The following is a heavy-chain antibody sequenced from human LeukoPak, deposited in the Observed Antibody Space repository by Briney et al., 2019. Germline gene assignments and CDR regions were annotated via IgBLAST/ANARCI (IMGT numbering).Heavy chain of an antibody. CDR2: MTGPADTT. CDR3: AKGAEIDH. CDR1: GFNFNNFA. J-gene: IGHJ4*02. Sequence: GGSVRLSCAASGFNFNNFAMSWVRQAPGKGPEWLSAMTGPADTTYYAESVKGRFIISRDYSKSMVYLQMNSLRVEDTAIYYCAKGAEIDHWGQGTLVTVSS. V-gene: IGHV3-23*01.